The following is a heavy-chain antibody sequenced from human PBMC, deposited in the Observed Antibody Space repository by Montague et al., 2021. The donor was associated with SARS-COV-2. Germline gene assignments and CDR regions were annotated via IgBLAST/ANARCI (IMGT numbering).Heavy chain of an antibody. V-gene: IGHV4-39*01. CDR2: IYYSGST. D-gene: IGHD5-12*01. CDR3: ARHDRQWLRLYPYYFDY. Sequence: SETLSLTCTVSGGSISSSSYYWGWIRQPPGKGLEWIGSIYYSGSTYYNPSLKSRATISLDTSKHQFSLKLSSVTAAATAVYYCARHDRQWLRLYPYYFDYWGQGTLVTVSS. J-gene: IGHJ4*02. CDR1: GGSISSSSYY.